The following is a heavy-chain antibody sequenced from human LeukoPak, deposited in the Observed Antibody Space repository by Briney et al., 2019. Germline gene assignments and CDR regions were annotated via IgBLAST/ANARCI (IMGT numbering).Heavy chain of an antibody. CDR3: ARDQGPYYDSSGYYADWWDAFDI. V-gene: IGHV4-31*03. CDR2: IYYSGST. D-gene: IGHD3-22*01. Sequence: SQTLSLTCTVSGGSISSGGYSWSRIRQHPGKGLEWIGYIYYSGSTYYNPSLKSRVTISVDTSKNQFSLKLSSVTAADTAVYYCARDQGPYYDSSGYYADWWDAFDIWGQGTMVTVSS. J-gene: IGHJ3*02. CDR1: GGSISSGGYS.